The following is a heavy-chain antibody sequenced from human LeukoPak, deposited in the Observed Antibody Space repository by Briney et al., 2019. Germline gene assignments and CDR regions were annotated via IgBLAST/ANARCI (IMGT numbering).Heavy chain of an antibody. D-gene: IGHD2-21*02. V-gene: IGHV3-23*01. CDR2: ISGSGGAT. J-gene: IGHJ1*01. CDR3: ARGSRCGGDCYSLFES. CDR1: GVSFSSYT. Sequence: GGSLRLSCAASGVSFSSYTMMWVRQAPGKGLEWVSAISGSGGATNYADSVKGRFTISRDNAKNTLYLQMDSLRVEDTAVYYCARGSRCGGDCYSLFESWGQGTLATVSS.